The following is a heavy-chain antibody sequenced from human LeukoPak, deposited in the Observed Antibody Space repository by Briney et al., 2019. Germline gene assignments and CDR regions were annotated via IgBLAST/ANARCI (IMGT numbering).Heavy chain of an antibody. D-gene: IGHD5-18*01. J-gene: IGHJ6*04. CDR2: ISSSSSYI. CDR3: AREVGYSYGSAYYYGMDV. Sequence: PGGSLRLSCAASGFTFSSYSMNWVRQAPGKGLEGVSSISSSSSYIYYVDSVKGRFTISRDNANNSLYLQMNSLRAEDPAVYYCAREVGYSYGSAYYYGMDVWGKGTTVTVSS. V-gene: IGHV3-21*01. CDR1: GFTFSSYS.